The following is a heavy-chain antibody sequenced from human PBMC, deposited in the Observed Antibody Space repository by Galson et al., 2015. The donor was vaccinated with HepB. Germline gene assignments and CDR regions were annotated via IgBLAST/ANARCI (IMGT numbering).Heavy chain of an antibody. CDR3: AKDNGVRPRGGMDV. D-gene: IGHD4-17*01. CDR1: GFSFSTYA. V-gene: IGHV3-23*01. CDR2: TSGGGGST. Sequence: SLRLSCAASGFSFSTYAMSWVRQAPGKGLEWVSATSGGGGSTYYADSVKGRFTISRDNSKSTMYLQMNSLRAEDTAVYYCAKDNGVRPRGGMDVWGQGTTVIVSS. J-gene: IGHJ6*02.